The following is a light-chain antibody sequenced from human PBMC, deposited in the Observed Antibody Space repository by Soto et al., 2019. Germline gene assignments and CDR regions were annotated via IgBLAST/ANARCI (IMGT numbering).Light chain of an antibody. CDR3: EQCYTYST. CDR2: KAS. J-gene: IGKJ1*01. Sequence: DIPMTRSPSTFSASVGDIVATAERASQSISSCLAWYQQRPGKAPKLLIYKASSIENGVPSRFSGSGSGTEFTLTISSLQTDDSATYYCEQCYTYSTFGQGAKVDI. CDR1: QSISSC. V-gene: IGKV1-5*03.